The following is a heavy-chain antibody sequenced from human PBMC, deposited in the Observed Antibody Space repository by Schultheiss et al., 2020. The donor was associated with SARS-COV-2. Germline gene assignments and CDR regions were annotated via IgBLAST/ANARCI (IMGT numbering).Heavy chain of an antibody. D-gene: IGHD2-15*01. V-gene: IGHV4-34*01. J-gene: IGHJ5*02. Sequence: GSLRLSCAVYGGSFSDFYWSWIRQPPGKGLEWIGEINHRGSTNYSPSLTSRVIVSVDTSKKQFSLRLRSVTAADTAVYYCARGMVAVPRHWFDPWGQGTLVTVSS. CDR2: INHRGST. CDR1: GGSFSDFY. CDR3: ARGMVAVPRHWFDP.